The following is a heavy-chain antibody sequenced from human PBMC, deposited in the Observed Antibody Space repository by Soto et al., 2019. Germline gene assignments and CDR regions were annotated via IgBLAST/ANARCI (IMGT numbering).Heavy chain of an antibody. CDR2: MNPNSGNT. J-gene: IGHJ5*02. CDR1: GYTFTSYD. CDR3: ARARHANDFWSGYYIGFDP. V-gene: IGHV1-8*01. Sequence: ASVKVSCKASGYTFTSYDINWVRQATGQGLEWMGWMNPNSGNTGYAQKFQGRVTMTRNTSISTAYMELSSLRSGDTAVYYCARARHANDFWSGYYIGFDPWGQGTLVTVSS. D-gene: IGHD3-3*01.